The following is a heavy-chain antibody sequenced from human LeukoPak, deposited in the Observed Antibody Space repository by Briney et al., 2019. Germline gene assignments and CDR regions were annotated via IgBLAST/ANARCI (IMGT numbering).Heavy chain of an antibody. CDR1: GFTFSSYA. D-gene: IGHD6-19*01. CDR3: AKGGIAVAGNDY. J-gene: IGHJ4*02. Sequence: GGSLRPSCAASGFTFSSYAMHWVRQAPGKGLEWVAVISYDGSNKYYADSVKGRFTISRDNSKNTLYLQMNSLRAEDTAVYYCAKGGIAVAGNDYWGQGTLVTVSS. V-gene: IGHV3-30-3*01. CDR2: ISYDGSNK.